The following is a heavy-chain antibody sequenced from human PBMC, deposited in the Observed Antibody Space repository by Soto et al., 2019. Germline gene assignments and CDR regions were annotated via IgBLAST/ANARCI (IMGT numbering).Heavy chain of an antibody. Sequence: EVQLVESGGGLVQPGGSLRLSCAASGFTFSSYWMSWVRQAPGKGLEWVANIKQDGSEKYYVDSVKGRFTISRDNAKHSLYLQMNSLRAEDPAVYYCARDPPRGGTAAGSNWGQGTLVTVSS. CDR3: ARDPPRGGTAAGSN. CDR1: GFTFSSYW. CDR2: IKQDGSEK. J-gene: IGHJ4*02. V-gene: IGHV3-7*01. D-gene: IGHD6-13*01.